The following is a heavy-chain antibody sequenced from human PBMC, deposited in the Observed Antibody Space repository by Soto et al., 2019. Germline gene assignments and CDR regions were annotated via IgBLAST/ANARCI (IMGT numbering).Heavy chain of an antibody. D-gene: IGHD2-15*01. J-gene: IGHJ6*02. V-gene: IGHV1-69*13. Sequence: SVKVSCKASGGTFSSYAISWVRQAPGQGLEWMGGIIPIFGTANYAQKFQGRVTITADESTSTAYMELSSLRSEDTAVYYCASVGLPNYYYHYGMDVWGQGTTVTVSS. CDR3: ASVGLPNYYYHYGMDV. CDR2: IIPIFGTA. CDR1: GGTFSSYA.